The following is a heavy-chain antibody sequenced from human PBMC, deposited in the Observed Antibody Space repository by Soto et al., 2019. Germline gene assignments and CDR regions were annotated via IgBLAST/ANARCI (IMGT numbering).Heavy chain of an antibody. J-gene: IGHJ4*02. D-gene: IGHD3-3*01. V-gene: IGHV3-21*01. CDR3: ARDALNKILEWSEKSFDY. CDR1: GFTFSSYS. CDR2: ISSSSSYI. Sequence: GGSLRLSCAASGFTFSSYSMNWVRQAPGKGLEWVSSISSSSSYIYYADSVKGRFTISIDNAKNSLYLQMNSLRAEDTAVYYCARDALNKILEWSEKSFDYWGQGTLVTVSS.